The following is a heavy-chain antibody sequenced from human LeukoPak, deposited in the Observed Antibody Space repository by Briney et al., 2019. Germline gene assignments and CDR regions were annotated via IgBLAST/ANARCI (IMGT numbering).Heavy chain of an antibody. CDR3: ARSGSGHGPYYYYYYMDV. D-gene: IGHD2-15*01. CDR1: GGTFSSYA. V-gene: IGHV1-69*05. Sequence: SVKVSCKASGGTFSSYAISWVRQAPGQGLEWMGGIIPIFGTANYAQKFQGRVTITTDESTSTAYMELSSLRSEDTAVYYCARSGSGHGPYYYYYYMDVWGKGTTVTVSS. J-gene: IGHJ6*03. CDR2: IIPIFGTA.